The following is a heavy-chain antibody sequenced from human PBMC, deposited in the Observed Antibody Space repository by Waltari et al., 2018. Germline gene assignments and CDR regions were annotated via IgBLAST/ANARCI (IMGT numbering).Heavy chain of an antibody. CDR2: IKPDGSER. J-gene: IGHJ4*02. Sequence: EVQLVESGGGLVQPGGALRISRADFGFTFRNSWMDWVRQAPGKGLEGVANIKPDGSERHYVDSVQGRFTVPRDNAQNLLYLQINTLRVDDTAVYYCSLSLNSWGQGTLVTVSP. CDR3: SLSLNS. V-gene: IGHV3-7*01. CDR1: GFTFRNSW.